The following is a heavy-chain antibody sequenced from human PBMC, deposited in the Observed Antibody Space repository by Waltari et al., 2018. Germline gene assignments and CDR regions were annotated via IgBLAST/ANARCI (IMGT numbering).Heavy chain of an antibody. V-gene: IGHV1-69*04. Sequence: QVQLVQSGAEVKKPGSSVKVSCKASGGTFSSYAISWVRQAPGQGLEWMGGIIPILGIATYAKKFQGRVTIAADESTSTAYMELSSLRSEDTAVYYCARVPRPYYGVGRNDIWGQGTMVTVSS. D-gene: IGHD4-17*01. CDR3: ARVPRPYYGVGRNDI. CDR1: GGTFSSYA. CDR2: IIPILGIA. J-gene: IGHJ3*02.